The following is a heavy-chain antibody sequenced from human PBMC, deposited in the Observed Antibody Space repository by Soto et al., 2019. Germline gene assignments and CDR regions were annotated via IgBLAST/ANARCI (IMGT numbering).Heavy chain of an antibody. CDR1: GGSISSGGYS. D-gene: IGHD5-18*01. CDR2: IYHSGST. Sequence: SETLSLTCAVSGGSISSGGYSWSWIRQPPGKGLEWIGYIYHSGSTYYNPSLKSRVTISVDRSKNQFSLKLSSVTAADTAVYYCANRGYSYGFVIYWGQGTLVTVSS. J-gene: IGHJ4*02. CDR3: ANRGYSYGFVIY. V-gene: IGHV4-30-2*01.